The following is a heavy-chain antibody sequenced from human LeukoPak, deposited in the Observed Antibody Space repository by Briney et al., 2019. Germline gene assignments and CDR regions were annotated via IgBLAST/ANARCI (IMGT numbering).Heavy chain of an antibody. CDR1: GCRFSNAW. V-gene: IGHV3-15*01. D-gene: IGHD3-9*01. CDR3: TVVNDIVTGYYRGAFDI. Sequence: GGSLRLSCAASGCRFSNAWVSWVRQAPGKGLGWVGRIKSKSEGGTPDYAAPVEGRFTISREDSKNTLYLHMNSLKTEDTAVYFCTVVNDIVTGYYRGAFDIWGQGTKVTVSS. CDR2: IKSKSEGGTP. J-gene: IGHJ3*02.